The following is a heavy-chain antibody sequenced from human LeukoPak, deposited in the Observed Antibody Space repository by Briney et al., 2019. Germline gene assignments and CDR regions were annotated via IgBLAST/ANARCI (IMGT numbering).Heavy chain of an antibody. V-gene: IGHV3-66*01. J-gene: IGHJ4*02. CDR3: ARGYCSSTSCFDYYFDY. CDR1: GFTVSSNY. CDR2: IYSGGST. Sequence: GSLRLSCAASGFTVSSNYMSWVRQAPGKGLEWVSVIYSGGSTYYADSVKGRFTISRDNSKNTLYLQMNSLRAEDTAVYYCARGYCSSTSCFDYYFDYWGQGTLVTVSS. D-gene: IGHD2-2*01.